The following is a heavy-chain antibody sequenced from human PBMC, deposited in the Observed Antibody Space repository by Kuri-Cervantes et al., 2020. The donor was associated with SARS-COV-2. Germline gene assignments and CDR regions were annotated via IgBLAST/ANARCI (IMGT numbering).Heavy chain of an antibody. CDR2: INAGNGNT. Sequence: ASVKVSCKASGGTFSSYAISWVRQAPGQRLEWMGWINAGNGNTKYSQKFQGRVTITRDKSTSTAYMELSSLRSEDTAVYYCARPYGSNGYFDYWGQGTLVTVSS. CDR1: GGTFSSYA. J-gene: IGHJ4*02. V-gene: IGHV1-3*01. CDR3: ARPYGSNGYFDY. D-gene: IGHD3-22*01.